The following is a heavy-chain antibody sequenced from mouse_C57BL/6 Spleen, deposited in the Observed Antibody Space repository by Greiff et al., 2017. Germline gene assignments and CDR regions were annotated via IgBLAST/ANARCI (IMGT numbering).Heavy chain of an antibody. CDR2: INPNNGGT. J-gene: IGHJ2*01. CDR3: ARWGTTDY. CDR1: GYTFTDYY. V-gene: IGHV1-26*01. D-gene: IGHD1-1*01. Sequence: EVQLQQSGPELVKPGASVKISCKASGYTFTDYYMNWVKQSHGKSLEWIGDINPNNGGTSYNQKFKGKATLTVDKSSSTAYMELRSLTSEDSAVYYCARWGTTDYWGQGTTLTVSS.